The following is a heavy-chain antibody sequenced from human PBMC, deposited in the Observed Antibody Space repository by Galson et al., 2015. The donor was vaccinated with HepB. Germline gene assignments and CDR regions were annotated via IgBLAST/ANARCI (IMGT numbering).Heavy chain of an antibody. CDR3: ARQAASAWLFYYEW. V-gene: IGHV4-59*08. Sequence: SETLSLTCTVSGGSIRNYYWTWIRQPPGKGLEWIGYIYGSGITNYNPSLKSRVTMSVDTSKNQFSLTLNSVTAADTAVYYCARQAASAWLFYYEWWGRGVLVTVSS. D-gene: IGHD5-12*01. CDR2: IYGSGIT. CDR1: GGSIRNYY. J-gene: IGHJ4*02.